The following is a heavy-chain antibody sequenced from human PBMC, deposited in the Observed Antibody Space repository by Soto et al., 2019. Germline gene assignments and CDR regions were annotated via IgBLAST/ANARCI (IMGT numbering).Heavy chain of an antibody. J-gene: IGHJ4*02. CDR2: IWYDGSNK. Sequence: SLRLSCAASGFTFSSYGMHWVRQAPGKGLEWVAVIWYDGSNKYYADSVKGRFTISRDNSKNTLYLQMNSLRAEDTAVYYCARSRGIRGVPPGYWGQGTLVTVSS. CDR3: ARSRGIRGVPPGY. CDR1: GFTFSSYG. V-gene: IGHV3-33*01. D-gene: IGHD3-10*01.